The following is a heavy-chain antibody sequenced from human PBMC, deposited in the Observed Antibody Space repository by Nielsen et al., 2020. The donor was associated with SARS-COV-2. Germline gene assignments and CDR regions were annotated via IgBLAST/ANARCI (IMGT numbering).Heavy chain of an antibody. D-gene: IGHD3-9*01. V-gene: IGHV3-74*01. CDR1: GFTFSSYW. CDR2: INTDGTST. Sequence: GGSLRLSCAASGFTFSSYWIHWVRQAPGKGLVWVSRINTDGTSTSYADSVKGRFTISRDNAKNTLYLQMNSLRAEDTAVYYCARASLLRYFDWLNMGPSDYYYMDVWGKGTTVTVSS. CDR3: ARASLLRYFDWLNMGPSDYYYMDV. J-gene: IGHJ6*03.